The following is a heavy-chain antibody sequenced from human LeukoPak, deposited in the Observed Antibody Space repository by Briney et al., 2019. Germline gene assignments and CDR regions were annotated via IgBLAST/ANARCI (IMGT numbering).Heavy chain of an antibody. J-gene: IGHJ5*02. CDR3: ARIEYYDFWSGYYGMNWFDP. CDR1: GYSISSGYY. CDR2: IYHSGST. D-gene: IGHD3-3*01. V-gene: IGHV4-38-2*02. Sequence: PPETLSLTCTVSGYSISSGYYWGWIRQPPGKGLEWIGSIYHSGSTYYNPSLKSRVTISVDTSKNQFSLKLSSVTAADTAVYYCARIEYYDFWSGYYGMNWFDPWGQGTLVTVSS.